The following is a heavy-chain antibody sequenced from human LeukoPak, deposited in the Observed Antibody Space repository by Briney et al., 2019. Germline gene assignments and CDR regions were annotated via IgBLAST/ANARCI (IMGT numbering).Heavy chain of an antibody. Sequence: GGSLRLSCAASGFTFSSYAMSWVRQAPGKGLEWVSSISDSGGSTYYADSLKGRFTISRDSSKNTLYLQVNSLRAEDTAVYYCASMGYYYDSSGYYRYWGQGTLVTVSS. D-gene: IGHD3-22*01. J-gene: IGHJ4*02. CDR2: ISDSGGST. CDR1: GFTFSSYA. CDR3: ASMGYYYDSSGYYRY. V-gene: IGHV3-23*01.